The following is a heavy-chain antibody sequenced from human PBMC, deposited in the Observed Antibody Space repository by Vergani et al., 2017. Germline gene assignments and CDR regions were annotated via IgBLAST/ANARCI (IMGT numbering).Heavy chain of an antibody. CDR2: ISGSGGST. CDR3: AKDGSYSSGTDY. V-gene: IGHV3-23*01. CDR1: GFTLSSYA. Sequence: EVQLLESGGGLVQPGGSLRLSCAASGFTLSSYAMSWVRQAPGKGLEWVSAISGSGGSTYYADSVKGRFTISRDNSKNTLYLQMNSLRAEDTAVYYCAKDGSYSSGTDYWGQGTLVTVSS. D-gene: IGHD6-19*01. J-gene: IGHJ4*02.